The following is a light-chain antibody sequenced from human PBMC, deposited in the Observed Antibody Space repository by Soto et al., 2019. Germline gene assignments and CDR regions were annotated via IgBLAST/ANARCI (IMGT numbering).Light chain of an antibody. Sequence: DIQMTQSPSSVSASVGDRVTITCRASQGIGSWLGWYQQKPGKAPKLLIYGASNLESGVPSRFSGSGSGTDFTLTISSLQPEDFATYYCQQANSFPWTFGQGTKVEIE. CDR2: GAS. J-gene: IGKJ1*01. V-gene: IGKV1-12*01. CDR1: QGIGSW. CDR3: QQANSFPWT.